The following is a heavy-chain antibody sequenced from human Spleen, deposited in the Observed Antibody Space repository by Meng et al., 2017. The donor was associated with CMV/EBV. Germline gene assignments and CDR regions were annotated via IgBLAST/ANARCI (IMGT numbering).Heavy chain of an antibody. V-gene: IGHV1-2*02. Sequence: FTGSYRHWGGQSPGQAPEWMGWIHPTSGGTNYAQNFQARVTMTRDTSISTAYMELSRLSSEETAVYYCARGGTYYYASSGYYTYFDYWGQGTLVTVSS. CDR2: IHPTSGGT. J-gene: IGHJ4*02. D-gene: IGHD3-22*01. CDR1: FTGSY. CDR3: ARGGTYYYASSGYYTYFDY.